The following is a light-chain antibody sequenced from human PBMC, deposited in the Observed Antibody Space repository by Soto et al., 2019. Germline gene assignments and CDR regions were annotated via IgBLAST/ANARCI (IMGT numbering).Light chain of an antibody. CDR1: SSNIGADYE. J-gene: IGLJ1*01. CDR3: QSYDNTLKGCV. V-gene: IGLV1-40*01. CDR2: GNT. Sequence: QSVLTQPPSVSGAPGQRVIISCTGGSSNIGADYEVHWYQQLPGTAPKLLIYGNTNRPSGVPDRFSGSKSGSSASLAITGLQAEDEAECYCQSYDNTLKGCVFGTGTKVTVL.